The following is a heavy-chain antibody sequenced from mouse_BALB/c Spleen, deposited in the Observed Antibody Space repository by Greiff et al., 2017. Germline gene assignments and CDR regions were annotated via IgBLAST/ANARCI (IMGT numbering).Heavy chain of an antibody. V-gene: IGHV2-9-2*01. J-gene: IGHJ3*01. CDR2: IWTGGGT. CDR1: GFSLTSYD. Sequence: VQVVESGPGLVAPSQSLSITCTVSGFSLTSYDISWILQPPGKGLEWLGVIWTGGGTNYNSAFMSRLSISKDNSKSQVFLKMNSLQTDDTAIYYCVRDRDSWFAYWGQGTLVTVSA. CDR3: VRDRDSWFAY.